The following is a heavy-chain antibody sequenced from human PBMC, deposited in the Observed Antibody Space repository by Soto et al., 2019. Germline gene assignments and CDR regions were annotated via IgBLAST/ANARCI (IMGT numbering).Heavy chain of an antibody. CDR2: IYWDDDK. V-gene: IGHV2-5*02. CDR3: AHGARIRSSSWYGPDGNWFDP. D-gene: IGHD6-13*01. J-gene: IGHJ5*02. CDR1: GFSLSTSGVG. Sequence: GSGPTLVNPTQTLTLTCTFSGFSLSTSGVGVGWIRRPPGKALEWLALIYWDDDKRYSPSLKSRLTITKDTSKNQVVLTMTNMDPVDTATYYCAHGARIRSSSWYGPDGNWFDPWGQGTLVTVSS.